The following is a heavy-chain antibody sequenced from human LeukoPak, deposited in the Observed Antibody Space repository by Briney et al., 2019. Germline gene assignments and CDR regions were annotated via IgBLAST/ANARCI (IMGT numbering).Heavy chain of an antibody. CDR2: IRYDGSNK. J-gene: IGHJ3*02. D-gene: IGHD3-3*01. CDR1: GFTFSSYG. V-gene: IGHV3-30*02. Sequence: PGGSLRLSCAASGFTFSSYGMHWVRQAPGKGLEWVAFIRYDGSNKYYADSVKGRFTISRDNSRNTLYLQMNSLRAEDTAVYYCARDSASDYTVDAFDIWGQGTMVTVSS. CDR3: ARDSASDYTVDAFDI.